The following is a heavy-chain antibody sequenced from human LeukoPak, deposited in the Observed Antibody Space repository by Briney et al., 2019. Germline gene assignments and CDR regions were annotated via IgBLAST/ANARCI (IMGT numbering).Heavy chain of an antibody. V-gene: IGHV3-21*05. CDR1: GFTFSGYT. CDR2: ISPDSTQI. D-gene: IGHD1-14*01. CDR3: ARRNNHFFLQH. J-gene: IGHJ1*01. Sequence: GGSLRLSCAASGFTFSGYTMNWVRQAPGKGLEWVSYISPDSTQIYYADSVKGRFTISRDNAKNSLYLQMNSLRAEDTAVYYCARRNNHFFLQHWGQGTLVTVSS.